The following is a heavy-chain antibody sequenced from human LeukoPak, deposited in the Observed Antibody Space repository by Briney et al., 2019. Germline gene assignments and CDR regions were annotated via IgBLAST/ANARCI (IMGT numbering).Heavy chain of an antibody. J-gene: IGHJ6*02. Sequence: GGSLRLSCAASGFTFSSYGMHWVRQAPGKGLEWVAFIRYDGSNKYYADSVKGRFTISRDNSKNTLYLQMNSLRAEDTAVYYCAKAGIAVSGYYGMDVWGQGTTVTVSS. CDR3: AKAGIAVSGYYGMDV. V-gene: IGHV3-30*02. CDR2: IRYDGSNK. D-gene: IGHD6-19*01. CDR1: GFTFSSYG.